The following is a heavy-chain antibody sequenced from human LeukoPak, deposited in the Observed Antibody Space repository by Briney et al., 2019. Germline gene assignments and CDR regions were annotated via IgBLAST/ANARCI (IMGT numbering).Heavy chain of an antibody. CDR2: IYYSGST. V-gene: IGHV4-59*01. Sequence: PSETLSLTCAVYGGSFSGYYWSWIRQPPGKGLEWIGYIYYSGSTNYNPSLKSRVTISVDTSKNQFSLKLSSVTAADTAVYYCAREEQQRVDPWGQGTLVTVSS. J-gene: IGHJ5*02. CDR3: AREEQQRVDP. CDR1: GGSFSGYY. D-gene: IGHD6-13*01.